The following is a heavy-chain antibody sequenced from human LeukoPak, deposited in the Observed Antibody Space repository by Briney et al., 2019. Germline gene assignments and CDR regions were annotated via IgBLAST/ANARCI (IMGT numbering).Heavy chain of an antibody. Sequence: GASVKVSCKASGYHFTGYYMHWVRQAPRQGPEWIGRHHPNRGGTNYAQKFQGRVTMTRDTSISTAYMELSRLRSDDTAVYYCARVVYYGSGSYADYWGQGTLVTVSS. D-gene: IGHD3-10*01. CDR3: ARVVYYGSGSYADY. J-gene: IGHJ4*02. V-gene: IGHV1-2*06. CDR1: GYHFTGYY. CDR2: HHPNRGGT.